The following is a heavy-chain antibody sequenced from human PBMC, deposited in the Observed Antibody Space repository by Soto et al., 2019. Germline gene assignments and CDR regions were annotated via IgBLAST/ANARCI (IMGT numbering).Heavy chain of an antibody. V-gene: IGHV4-59*02. CDR1: GGSVRDAY. CDR3: ARVGHLNVYYASDY. D-gene: IGHD3-10*01. J-gene: IGHJ4*02. CDR2: VSASGTT. Sequence: PSETLSLTCSVSGGSVRDAYWTWIRQPPGKGLEWIGYVSASGTTKYSSSLKSRVSMSVDTSKNQFSLNINSVTTADTAIYYCARVGHLNVYYASDYWGQG.